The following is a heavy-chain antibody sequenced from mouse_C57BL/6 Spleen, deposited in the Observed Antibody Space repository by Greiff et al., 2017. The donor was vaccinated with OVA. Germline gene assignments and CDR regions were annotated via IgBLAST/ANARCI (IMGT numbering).Heavy chain of an antibody. V-gene: IGHV5-2*01. CDR3: AREGDYGAMDY. J-gene: IGHJ4*01. Sequence: EVHLVESGGGLVQPGESLKLSCESNEYEFPSHDMSWVSQTPEKRLELVAAINSDGGSTYYPDTMERRFIISRDNTKKTLYLQMSSLRSEDTALYYCAREGDYGAMDYWGQGTSVTVAS. CDR2: INSDGGST. CDR1: EYEFPSHD.